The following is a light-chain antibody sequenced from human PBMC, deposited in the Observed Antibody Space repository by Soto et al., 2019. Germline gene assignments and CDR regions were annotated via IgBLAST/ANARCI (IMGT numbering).Light chain of an antibody. CDR1: SCDVGGYTD. Sequence: QSALTQPASVSGSPGQSITISCTGTSCDVGGYTDVCWYQHPPGTATKLILFDVSDRPSVVSHRFSGSKSGKTAPPTISGLPAEDDDDYYCCWYTSLNTVVFGGGTKVTVL. CDR2: DVS. J-gene: IGLJ2*01. V-gene: IGLV2-14*01. CDR3: CWYTSLNTVV.